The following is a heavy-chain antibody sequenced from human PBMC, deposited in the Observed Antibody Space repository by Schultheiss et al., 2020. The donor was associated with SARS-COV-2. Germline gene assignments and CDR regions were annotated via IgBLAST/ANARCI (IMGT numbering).Heavy chain of an antibody. D-gene: IGHD2-8*01. CDR3: ARGGSLVLMVYALYYFDY. V-gene: IGHV3-74*01. Sequence: GGSLRLSCAASGFTFSSYSMNWVRQAPGKGLEWVSRINSDGSSTSYADSVKGRFTISRDNSKNTLYLQMNSLRAEDTAVYYCARGGSLVLMVYALYYFDYWGQGTLVTVSS. CDR1: GFTFSSYS. J-gene: IGHJ4*02. CDR2: INSDGSST.